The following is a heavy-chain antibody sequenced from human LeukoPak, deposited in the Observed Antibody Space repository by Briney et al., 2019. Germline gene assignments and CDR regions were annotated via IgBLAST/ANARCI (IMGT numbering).Heavy chain of an antibody. J-gene: IGHJ4*02. Sequence: SETLSLTCTVSGGSISSYYWSWIRQPPGKGLEWIGYIYYSGSTNYNPSLKSRVTISVDTSKNQFSLKLSSVTAADTAVYYCARKRSFDYRGQGTLVTVSS. CDR2: IYYSGST. CDR1: GGSISSYY. V-gene: IGHV4-59*01. CDR3: ARKRSFDY.